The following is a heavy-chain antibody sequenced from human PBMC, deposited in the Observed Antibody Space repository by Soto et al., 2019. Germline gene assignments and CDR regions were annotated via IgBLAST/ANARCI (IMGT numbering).Heavy chain of an antibody. CDR3: AKVVRYCSSTSCPTLDY. V-gene: IGHV3-30*18. J-gene: IGHJ4*02. D-gene: IGHD2-2*01. Sequence: GGSLRLSCAASGFTFSSYGMHWVRQAPGKGLEWVAVISYDGSNKYYADSVKGRFTISRDNSKNTLYLQMNSLRAEDTAVYYCAKVVRYCSSTSCPTLDYWGQGTLVTVSS. CDR1: GFTFSSYG. CDR2: ISYDGSNK.